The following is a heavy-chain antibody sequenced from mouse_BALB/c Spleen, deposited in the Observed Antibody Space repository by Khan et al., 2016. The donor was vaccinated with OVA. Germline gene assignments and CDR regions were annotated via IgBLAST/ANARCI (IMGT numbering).Heavy chain of an antibody. V-gene: IGHV1-77*01. CDR3: ARMDTTSLDY. Sequence: QVQLQQSGTELTRPGASVKLSCKASGYTFTDYYITWVKQRTGQGLEWIGEIYPGSGNTYYNENFKGKATLTADKSSNTAYMQLSSLTSEDSAVYFCARMDTTSLDYWGQDTTLTVSS. CDR2: IYPGSGNT. J-gene: IGHJ2*01. CDR1: GYTFTDYY. D-gene: IGHD2-3*01.